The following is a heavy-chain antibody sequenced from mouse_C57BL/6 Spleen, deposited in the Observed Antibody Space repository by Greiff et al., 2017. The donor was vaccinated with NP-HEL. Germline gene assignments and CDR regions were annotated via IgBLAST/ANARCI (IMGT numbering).Heavy chain of an antibody. J-gene: IGHJ4*01. D-gene: IGHD2-2*01. CDR3: TTSYGYALMDY. V-gene: IGHV14-1*01. CDR2: IDPEDGDT. Sequence: VQLQQSGAELVRPGASVKLSCTASGFNIKDYYMHWVKQRPEQGLEWIGRIDPEDGDTEYAPKFQGKATMTADTSSTTAYLQLSSLTSEDTAVYYCTTSYGYALMDYWGQGTSVTVSS. CDR1: GFNIKDYY.